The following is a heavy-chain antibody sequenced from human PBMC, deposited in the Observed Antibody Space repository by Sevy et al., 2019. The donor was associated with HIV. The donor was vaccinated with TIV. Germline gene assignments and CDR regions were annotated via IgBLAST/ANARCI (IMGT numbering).Heavy chain of an antibody. CDR3: VRRSWVAGTAY. Sequence: GGSLRLSCSASGFTFSSYAMHWVRQAPGKGLEYVSAISSNGGSTYYADSVKGRFTISRDNSKNTLYLQMSSLRAEDTAVYYCVRRSWVAGTAYWGQGTLVTSSS. J-gene: IGHJ4*02. CDR2: ISSNGGST. CDR1: GFTFSSYA. D-gene: IGHD6-19*01. V-gene: IGHV3-64D*06.